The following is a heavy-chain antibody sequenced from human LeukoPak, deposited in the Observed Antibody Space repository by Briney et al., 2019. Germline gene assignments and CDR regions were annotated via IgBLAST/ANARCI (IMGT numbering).Heavy chain of an antibody. D-gene: IGHD2-2*01. CDR3: ARDFVVVYYYGMDV. CDR2: IDGSGDDT. CDR1: GFTFSNYA. V-gene: IGHV3-23*01. Sequence: PGGSLRLSCAVSGFTFSNYAMAWVRQAPGKGLEWVSTIDGSGDDTSYADSVKGRFTISRDNSKNALYLQMNSLRAEDTAVYYCARDFVVVYYYGMDVWGQGTTVTVSS. J-gene: IGHJ6*02.